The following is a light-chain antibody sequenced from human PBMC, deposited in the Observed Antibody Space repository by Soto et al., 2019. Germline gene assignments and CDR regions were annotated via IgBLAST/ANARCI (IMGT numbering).Light chain of an antibody. CDR1: QGIGDT. V-gene: IGKV3D-15*03. Sequence: EVVMRQSPATLSVSPGAGATLSCRASQGIGDTLAWYQHRPGQAPRLLIYQTSIRDAGIPDRLSASGSGTDFTLTISDVQPEDFALYYCHQRQSWPRTFGQGTKVDI. J-gene: IGKJ1*01. CDR2: QTS. CDR3: HQRQSWPRT.